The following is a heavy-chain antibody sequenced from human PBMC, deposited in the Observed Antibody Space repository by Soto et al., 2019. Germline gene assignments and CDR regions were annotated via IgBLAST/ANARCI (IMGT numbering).Heavy chain of an antibody. J-gene: IGHJ4*02. V-gene: IGHV3-33*01. CDR2: IWYDGSNK. Sequence: QVQLVESGGGVVQPGRSLRLSCGASGFTFSSYGMHWVRQAPGKGLEWVAVIWYDGSNKYYADSVKGRFTISRDNSKNTLYLQMNSLRAEDTAVYYCARDRIAAAGTQNYFDYWGQGTLVTVSS. CDR3: ARDRIAAAGTQNYFDY. CDR1: GFTFSSYG. D-gene: IGHD6-13*01.